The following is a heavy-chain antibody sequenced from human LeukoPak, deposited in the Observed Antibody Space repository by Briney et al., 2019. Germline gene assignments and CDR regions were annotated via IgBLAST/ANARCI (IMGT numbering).Heavy chain of an antibody. J-gene: IGHJ4*02. CDR2: INHSGST. V-gene: IGHV4-34*01. CDR1: GGSFSGYY. CDR3: ARAVDDYVWGSYRGAWYFDY. Sequence: PSETLSLTCAVYGGSFSGYYWSWIRQPPGKGLEWIGEINHSGSTNYNPSLKSRVTISVDTSKNQFSLKLSSVTAADTAVYYCARAVDDYVWGSYRGAWYFDYWGQGTLVTVSS. D-gene: IGHD3-16*02.